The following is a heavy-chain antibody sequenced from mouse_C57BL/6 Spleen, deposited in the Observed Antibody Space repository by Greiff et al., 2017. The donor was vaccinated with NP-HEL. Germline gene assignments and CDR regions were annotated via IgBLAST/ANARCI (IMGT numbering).Heavy chain of an antibody. CDR2: IHPNSGST. D-gene: IGHD3-2*02. J-gene: IGHJ3*01. V-gene: IGHV1-64*01. Sequence: QVQLQQSGAELAKPGASVKLSCKASGYTFTSYWMHWVKQRPGQGLEWIGMIHPNSGSTNYNEKFKGKATLTVDKSSSTAYMQLSSLTSEDSAVYYCAGTDSSGLPWFAYWGQGTLVTVSA. CDR3: AGTDSSGLPWFAY. CDR1: GYTFTSYW.